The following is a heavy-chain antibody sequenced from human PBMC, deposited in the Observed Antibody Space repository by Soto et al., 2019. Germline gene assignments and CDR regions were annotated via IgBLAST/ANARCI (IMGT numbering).Heavy chain of an antibody. CDR3: ARSLRGIIIDFDY. D-gene: IGHD3-10*01. CDR2: ISGSGSST. CDR1: GFAFSVNA. J-gene: IGHJ4*02. V-gene: IGHV3-23*01. Sequence: GGSLRLSCAASGFAFSVNAMSWVRQVPGKGLEWVSAISGSGSSTYYVDSVKGRFTISRDNSKNTLYLQMNSLRAEDTAVYYCARSLRGIIIDFDYWGQGTVVTVSS.